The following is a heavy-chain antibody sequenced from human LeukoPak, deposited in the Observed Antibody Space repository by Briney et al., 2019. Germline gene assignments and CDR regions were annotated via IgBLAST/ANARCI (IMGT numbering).Heavy chain of an antibody. CDR1: GFTFSSYS. J-gene: IGHJ4*02. D-gene: IGHD2-15*01. Sequence: PGGSLRLSCAASGFTFSSYSMYWVRQAPGKGLEWVSFISSGSNYIYYIGSVKGRFTISRDNAKNSLYLQMNSLRVEDTAIYYCARVGCSGGTCYDYWGQVTLVTVSS. CDR3: ARVGCSGGTCYDY. CDR2: ISSGSNYI. V-gene: IGHV3-21*01.